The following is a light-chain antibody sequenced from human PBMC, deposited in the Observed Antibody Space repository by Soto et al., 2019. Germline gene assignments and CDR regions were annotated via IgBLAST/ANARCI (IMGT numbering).Light chain of an antibody. V-gene: IGKV4-1*01. CDR1: QSVLYSSNNKNY. CDR2: WAS. J-gene: IGKJ2*01. Sequence: DIVMTQSPDSLALSLGERATINCKSSQSVLYSSNNKNYLAWYQQRPGQPPKLLIYWASTRESGVPDRFSGSGSGTDFNLTISSLQAEDVAVYYCQHYYSTPVTFGQGTKLEIK. CDR3: QHYYSTPVT.